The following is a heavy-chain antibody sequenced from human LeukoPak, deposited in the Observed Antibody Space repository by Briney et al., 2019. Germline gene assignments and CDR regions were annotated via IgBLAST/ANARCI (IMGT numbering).Heavy chain of an antibody. CDR3: ARGRVRIQLWSPHRWYYFDY. Sequence: GASVKVSCTASGYTFTSYAMHWVRQAPGQRLEWMGWINAGNGNTKYSQKFQGRVTITRDTSASTAYMELSSLRSEDTAVYYCARGRVRIQLWSPHRWYYFDYWGQGTLVTVSS. V-gene: IGHV1-3*01. D-gene: IGHD5-18*01. CDR1: GYTFTSYA. J-gene: IGHJ4*02. CDR2: INAGNGNT.